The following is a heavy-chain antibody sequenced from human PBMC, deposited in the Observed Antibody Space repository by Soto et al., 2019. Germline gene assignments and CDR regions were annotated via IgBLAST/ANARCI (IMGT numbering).Heavy chain of an antibody. CDR1: GGTFSSYA. V-gene: IGHV1-69*01. CDR3: ARGCSSTSCYATYYYYYGMDV. Sequence: QVQLVQSGAEVKKPGSSVKVSCKASGGTFSSYAISWVRQAPGQGLEWMGGIIPIFGTANYAQKFQGRVTITADESTSKAYMELSSLRSEDTAVYYCARGCSSTSCYATYYYYYGMDVWGQGTTVTVSS. J-gene: IGHJ6*02. D-gene: IGHD2-2*01. CDR2: IIPIFGTA.